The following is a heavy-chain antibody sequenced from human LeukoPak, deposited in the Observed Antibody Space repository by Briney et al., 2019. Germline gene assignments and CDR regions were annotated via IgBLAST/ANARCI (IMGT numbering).Heavy chain of an antibody. V-gene: IGHV4-59*01. J-gene: IGHJ4*02. CDR2: IYYGGST. CDR3: ARVGPDSDFWSGYSPFDY. D-gene: IGHD3-3*01. Sequence: NSSETLSLTCTISGGSISSYYWSWVRPPPGEGLEWIGYIYYGGSTKYNPSLKSRVTISVDTSKNQFSLKLSSVTAADTAVYYSARVGPDSDFWSGYSPFDYWGQGTLVTVSS. CDR1: GGSISSYY.